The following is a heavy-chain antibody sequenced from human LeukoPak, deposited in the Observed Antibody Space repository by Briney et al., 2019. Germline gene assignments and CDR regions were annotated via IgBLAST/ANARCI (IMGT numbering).Heavy chain of an antibody. Sequence: GASVKVSCKVSVYTLTELSMHLVRQAPGKGREGMGGFDPEDGETIYAQKFQGRVTMTEDTSTDTAYMELSSLRSEDTAVYYCATASGYDYDYYYMDVWGKGTTVTVSS. CDR1: VYTLTELS. CDR2: FDPEDGET. D-gene: IGHD5-12*01. J-gene: IGHJ6*03. CDR3: ATASGYDYDYYYMDV. V-gene: IGHV1-24*01.